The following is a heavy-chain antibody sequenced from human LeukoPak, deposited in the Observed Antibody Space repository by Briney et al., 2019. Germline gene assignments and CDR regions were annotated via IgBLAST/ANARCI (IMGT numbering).Heavy chain of an antibody. CDR1: GLTFSSYG. D-gene: IGHD2-2*01. J-gene: IGHJ4*02. CDR3: AKGHCSSTGCPRYYFDY. CDR2: IRFNGSNQ. Sequence: GGSLRLSCAASGLTFSSYGMHWVRQAPGKGLEWVAFIRFNGSNQYYADSVKGRFTISRQNPTNTLYLQMNSLRAEDTAVYYCAKGHCSSTGCPRYYFDYWGQGTLVTVSS. V-gene: IGHV3-30*02.